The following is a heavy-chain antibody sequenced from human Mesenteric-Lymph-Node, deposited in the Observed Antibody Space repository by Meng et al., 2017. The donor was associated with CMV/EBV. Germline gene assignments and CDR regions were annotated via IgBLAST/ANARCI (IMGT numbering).Heavy chain of an antibody. J-gene: IGHJ6*02. CDR1: GFTFSSYE. Sequence: GGSLRLSCTASGFTFSSYEMNWVRQAPGKGLEWVGRIKSKTDGGTTDYAAPVKGRFTILRDDSKNTLYLQMNSLKTEDTALYYCTTDPGYYDSSGPYYYYYGMDVWGQGTTVTVSS. CDR3: TTDPGYYDSSGPYYYYYGMDV. V-gene: IGHV3-15*01. CDR2: IKSKTDGGTT. D-gene: IGHD3-22*01.